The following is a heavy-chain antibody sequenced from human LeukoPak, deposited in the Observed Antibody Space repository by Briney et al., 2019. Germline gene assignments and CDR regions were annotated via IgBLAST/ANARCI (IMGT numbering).Heavy chain of an antibody. J-gene: IGHJ3*02. CDR1: GYTFTSYG. V-gene: IGHV1-18*01. CDR2: ISAYNGNT. Sequence: ASVKVSCKASGYTFTSYGISWVRQAPGQGLECMGWISAYNGNTNYAQKLQGRVTMTTDTSTTTAYMELRSLRSDDTAVYYCARDGVRWELPSAFDIWGQGTMVTVSS. D-gene: IGHD1-26*01. CDR3: ARDGVRWELPSAFDI.